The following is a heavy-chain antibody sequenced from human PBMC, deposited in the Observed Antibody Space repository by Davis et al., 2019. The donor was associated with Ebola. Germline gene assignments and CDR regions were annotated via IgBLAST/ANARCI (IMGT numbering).Heavy chain of an antibody. V-gene: IGHV3-13*05. CDR2: IGTAGDP. CDR3: ARVPSITMIVVVITTIYYYYYMDV. J-gene: IGHJ6*03. CDR1: GFTFSSYD. Sequence: GESLKIPCAASGFTFSSYDMHWVRQATGKGLEWVSAIGTAGDPYYPGSVKGRFTISRENAKNSLYLQMNSLRAGDTAVYYCARVPSITMIVVVITTIYYYYYMDVWGKGTTVTVSS. D-gene: IGHD3-22*01.